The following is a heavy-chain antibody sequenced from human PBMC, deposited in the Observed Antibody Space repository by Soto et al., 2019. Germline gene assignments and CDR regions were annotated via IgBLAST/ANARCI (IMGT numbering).Heavy chain of an antibody. CDR2: IWYDGSNK. V-gene: IGHV3-33*01. Sequence: GGSLRLSCAASGFTFSSYGMHWVRQAPGKELEWVADIWYDGSNKYYADYVKGRFTISRDNSKNTLYLQMNNLRAEDTAVYYCARDLAIPYYYDSSGSLSGMDVWGQGTTVTVSS. J-gene: IGHJ6*02. CDR1: GFTFSSYG. D-gene: IGHD3-22*01. CDR3: ARDLAIPYYYDSSGSLSGMDV.